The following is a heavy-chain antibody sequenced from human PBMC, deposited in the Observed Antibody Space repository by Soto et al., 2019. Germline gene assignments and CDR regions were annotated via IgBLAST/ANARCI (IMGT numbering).Heavy chain of an antibody. V-gene: IGHV4-59*01. CDR2: IYYSGST. CDR3: ARVNYYDSSGYYQ. CDR1: GGSISSYY. J-gene: IGHJ4*02. D-gene: IGHD3-22*01. Sequence: SETLSLTCTVSGGSISSYYWSWIRQPPGKGLEWIGYIYYSGSTNYNPSLKSRVTISVDTSKNQFSLKLSSVTAADTAVYYCARVNYYDSSGYYQWGQGTLVTVYS.